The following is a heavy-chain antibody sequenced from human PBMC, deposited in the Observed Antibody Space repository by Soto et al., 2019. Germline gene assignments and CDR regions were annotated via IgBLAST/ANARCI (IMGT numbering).Heavy chain of an antibody. CDR2: ISSSGSTI. CDR1: GFTFSDYY. J-gene: IGHJ3*02. D-gene: IGHD2-2*01. V-gene: IGHV3-11*01. Sequence: GGSLRLSCAASGFTFSDYYMSWIRQAPGKGLEWVSYISSSGSTIYYADSVKGRISISRDNAKNSLYLQITSLRAEDTAVYYCARDSRYCSSTSCPADIWGQGTMVTVSS. CDR3: ARDSRYCSSTSCPADI.